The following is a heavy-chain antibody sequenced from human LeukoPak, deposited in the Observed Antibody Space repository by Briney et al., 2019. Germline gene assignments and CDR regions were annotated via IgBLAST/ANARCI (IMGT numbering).Heavy chain of an antibody. D-gene: IGHD6-13*01. CDR1: GFDFNNYN. V-gene: IGHV3-48*01. Sequence: GGSLRLSCAASGFDFNNYNMNWVRQAPGKGLEWVSYITLSSSSIYYADSVKGRFTISRDNAKDSLYLQMNSLRAEDTAVYYCAREPTYSSSWYTSCDYWGQGTLVTVSS. CDR3: AREPTYSSSWYTSCDY. J-gene: IGHJ4*02. CDR2: ITLSSSSI.